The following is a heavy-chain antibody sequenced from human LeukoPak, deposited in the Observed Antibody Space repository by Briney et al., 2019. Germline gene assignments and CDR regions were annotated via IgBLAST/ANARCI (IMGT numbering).Heavy chain of an antibody. CDR1: GFTFSSYS. CDR2: ISSSSSYI. Sequence: GGSLRLSCAASGFTFSSYSMNWVRQAPGKGLEWVSSISSSSSYIYYADSVKGRFTISRDNAKNSLYLQMNSLRAEDTAVYYCAGSSGWYAEFDYWGQGTLVTVSS. CDR3: AGSSGWYAEFDY. D-gene: IGHD6-19*01. J-gene: IGHJ4*02. V-gene: IGHV3-21*01.